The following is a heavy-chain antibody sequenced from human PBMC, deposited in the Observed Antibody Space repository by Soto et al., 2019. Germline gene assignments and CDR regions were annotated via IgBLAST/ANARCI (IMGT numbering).Heavy chain of an antibody. V-gene: IGHV3-74*01. CDR2: INRDGDTT. J-gene: IGHJ6*02. Sequence: EVQLVESGGGLVQPGGSLRLSCAASGFSFSTYWMHWVRQVPGKGLVWVSRINRDGDTTNYADSVKGRFTISRDNAKNTLYLQMNRLRAEDTAVYFCARVRDAGTGYYFYGMDVWGQGTTVTVSS. CDR1: GFSFSTYW. D-gene: IGHD6-13*01. CDR3: ARVRDAGTGYYFYGMDV.